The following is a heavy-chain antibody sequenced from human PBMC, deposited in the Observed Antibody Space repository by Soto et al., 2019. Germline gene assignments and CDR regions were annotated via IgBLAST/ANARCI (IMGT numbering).Heavy chain of an antibody. CDR1: GGSISSGGYY. Sequence: PSETLSLTCTVSGGSISSGGYYWSWIRQHPGKGLEWIGYIYYSGSTYYNPSLKSRVTISVDTSKNQFSLKLSSVTAADTAVYYCYATENMVRGYYGMDVWGQGTTVTVSS. D-gene: IGHD3-10*01. J-gene: IGHJ6*02. V-gene: IGHV4-31*03. CDR3: YATENMVRGYYGMDV. CDR2: IYYSGST.